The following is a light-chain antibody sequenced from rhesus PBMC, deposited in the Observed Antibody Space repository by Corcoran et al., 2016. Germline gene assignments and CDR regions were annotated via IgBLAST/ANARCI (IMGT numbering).Light chain of an antibody. CDR2: KAS. J-gene: IGKJ4*01. Sequence: DIQMTQSPSSLSASVGDRVTITCRTSENVNNYLNWYQQKTGKAPKLLIYKASTLQSGVPSRLSGNGSGTDYTFTISSLQSEDVATYYCQHNYGTPPTFGGGTKVEIK. CDR1: ENVNNY. V-gene: IGKV1-74*01. CDR3: QHNYGTPPT.